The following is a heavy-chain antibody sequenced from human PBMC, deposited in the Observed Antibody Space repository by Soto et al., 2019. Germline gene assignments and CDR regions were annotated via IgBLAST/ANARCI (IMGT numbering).Heavy chain of an antibody. CDR2: IYRDGYT. D-gene: IGHD3-10*01. J-gene: IGHJ4*02. CDR3: GRLFGSGRGPFDY. CDR1: GFTVSSNY. Sequence: EVQLVESGGDLVQPGGSLRLSCAASGFTVSSNYMTWVRQAPGKGLEWVSVIYRDGYTYYADSVKGRFTISRDNSKNTLYLQMNTLRAEDTAVYYCGRLFGSGRGPFDYWGQGTLVTVSS. V-gene: IGHV3-66*04.